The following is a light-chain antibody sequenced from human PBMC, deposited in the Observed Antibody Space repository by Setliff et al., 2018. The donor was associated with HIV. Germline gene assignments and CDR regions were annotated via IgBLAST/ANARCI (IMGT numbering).Light chain of an antibody. CDR2: DFT. V-gene: IGLV2-23*02. Sequence: QSALAQPASVSGSPGQSITISCTGAGFDLGSKTFVSGYQQHPGKAPRLIMFDFTKRPSGVSDRFSGSKSDNTASLTISRLQAEDESNYYCCSYVENSRVFGGGTKVTVL. J-gene: IGLJ3*02. CDR3: CSYVENSRV. CDR1: GFDLGSKTF.